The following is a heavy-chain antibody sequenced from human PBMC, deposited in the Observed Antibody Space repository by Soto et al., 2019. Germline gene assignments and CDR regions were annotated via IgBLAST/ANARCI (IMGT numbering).Heavy chain of an antibody. V-gene: IGHV3-53*01. CDR3: ARRRWSIVGWYFDL. J-gene: IGHJ2*01. CDR1: EFPVSSNY. CDR2: IYSGGTT. D-gene: IGHD1-26*01. Sequence: EVQLVESGGGLIQPGGSLRLSCAASEFPVSSNYMSWVRQAPGKGLEWVSVIYSGGTTYYTDSVKGRFTISRDNSKNTLYLQMNGLRAEDTAVYCCARRRWSIVGWYFDLWGRGTLVTVSS.